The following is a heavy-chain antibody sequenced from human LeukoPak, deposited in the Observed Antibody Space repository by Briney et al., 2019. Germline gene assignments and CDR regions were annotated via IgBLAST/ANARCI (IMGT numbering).Heavy chain of an antibody. D-gene: IGHD6-13*01. V-gene: IGHV4-59*01. J-gene: IGHJ4*02. CDR3: ARTPLGDSSSWPYYFHY. Sequence: SETLSLTCTVSSGSITSYYWSWIRQPPRKGLEWIGYIYYSGSTNYNPSLKSRVTISVDTSKKQFSLKLSSVTAADTAVYYCARTPLGDSSSWPYYFHYWGQGTLVTVSS. CDR2: IYYSGST. CDR1: SGSITSYY.